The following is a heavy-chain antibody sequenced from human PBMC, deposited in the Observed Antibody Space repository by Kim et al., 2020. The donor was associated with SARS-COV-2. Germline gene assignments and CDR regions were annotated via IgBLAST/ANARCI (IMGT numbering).Heavy chain of an antibody. CDR3: ARDWGRSKLVPDY. D-gene: IGHD6-6*01. CDR2: ISYDGSNK. CDR1: GFTFSSYA. V-gene: IGHV3-30-3*01. Sequence: GGSLRLSCAASGFTFSSYAMHWVRQAPGKGLEWVAVISYDGSNKYYADSVKGRFTISRDNSKNTLYLQMNSLRAEDTAVYYCARDWGRSKLVPDYWGQGTLVTVSS. J-gene: IGHJ4*02.